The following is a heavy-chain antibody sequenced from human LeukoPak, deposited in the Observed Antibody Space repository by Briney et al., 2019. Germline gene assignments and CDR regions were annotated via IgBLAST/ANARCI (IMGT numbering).Heavy chain of an antibody. CDR2: IYYSGST. CDR1: GGSISCYY. V-gene: IGHV4-59*01. D-gene: IGHD5-24*01. Sequence: PSETLSLTCTVFGGSISCYYWSWIGPRPGKGLEWNGYIYYSGSTNYNPSLKSRVTISVETSKNQSSLKLSSVTAADTAVYYCARDKGRGGWLQLHFDYWGQGTLVTVSS. CDR3: ARDKGRGGWLQLHFDY. J-gene: IGHJ4*02.